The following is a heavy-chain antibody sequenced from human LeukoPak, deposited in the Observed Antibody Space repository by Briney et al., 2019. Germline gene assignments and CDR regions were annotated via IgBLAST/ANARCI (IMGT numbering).Heavy chain of an antibody. D-gene: IGHD5-18*01. V-gene: IGHV3-23*01. J-gene: IGHJ4*02. Sequence: GGSLRLSCAASGFTFSSYSMNWVRQAPGKGLEWVSGISGSGGSTYYADSVKGRFTISRDNSKNTLYLQMTSLRAEDSAIYYCAKDAVSGYNYGYSYFDYWGQGTLVTVSS. CDR1: GFTFSSYS. CDR3: AKDAVSGYNYGYSYFDY. CDR2: ISGSGGST.